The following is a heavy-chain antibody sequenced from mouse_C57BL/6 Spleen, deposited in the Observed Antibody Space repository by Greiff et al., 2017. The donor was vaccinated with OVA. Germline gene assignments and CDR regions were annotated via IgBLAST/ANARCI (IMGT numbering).Heavy chain of an antibody. CDR2: IDPNSGGT. V-gene: IGHV1-64*01. CDR3: ARNDDCDYKAY. Sequence: QVQLQQPGAALVKPGASVKLSCKASGYTFTSYWMHWVKQRPGRGLEWIGMIDPNSGGTNYNEKFKSKATLTVDKSSSTAYMQLSSLTSEDSAVYYCARNDDCDYKAYWGQGTLVTVSA. J-gene: IGHJ3*01. D-gene: IGHD2-3*01. CDR1: GYTFTSYW.